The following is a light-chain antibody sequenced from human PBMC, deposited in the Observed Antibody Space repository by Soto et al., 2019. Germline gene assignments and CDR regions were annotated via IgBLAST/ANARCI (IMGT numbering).Light chain of an antibody. CDR1: QSLLHSSGNNY. CDR3: LQALQIPWT. J-gene: IGKJ1*01. V-gene: IGKV2-28*01. Sequence: DIVMTQSPLSLPVTPGEPASISCRSSQSLLHSSGNNYLDWYLQKPGQSPQVLIYLGSNRASGVTDRFSGSGSGTDFTLKISRVEAEDVGVYYCLQALQIPWTFGQGTKVEIK. CDR2: LGS.